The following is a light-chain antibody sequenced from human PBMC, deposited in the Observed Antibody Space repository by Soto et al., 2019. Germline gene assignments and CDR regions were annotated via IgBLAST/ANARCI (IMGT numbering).Light chain of an antibody. CDR2: KDN. CDR1: GGSIASNH. V-gene: IGLV6-57*04. J-gene: IGLJ2*01. Sequence: NFMLTQPHSVSESPGKMVTISCTRSGGSIASNHVQWYQQRPGSAPTTVIYKDNQRPSGVPDRFSGSIDSSSNSASLTISGLKTEDEADYYCQSYDGNNVLFGGRTKLTVL. CDR3: QSYDGNNVL.